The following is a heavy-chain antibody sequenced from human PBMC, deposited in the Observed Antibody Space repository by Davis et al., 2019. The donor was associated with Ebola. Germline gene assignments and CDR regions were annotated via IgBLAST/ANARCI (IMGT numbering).Heavy chain of an antibody. CDR1: GFTFSSYA. CDR3: ARGSIAVA. Sequence: PGGSLRLSCAASGFTFSSYAMHWVRQAPGKGLEWVAVISYDGSNKYYADSVKGRFTISRDNSKNTLYLQMNSLRAEDTAVYYCARGSIAVAWGQGTLVTVSS. D-gene: IGHD6-19*01. V-gene: IGHV3-30*04. CDR2: ISYDGSNK. J-gene: IGHJ4*02.